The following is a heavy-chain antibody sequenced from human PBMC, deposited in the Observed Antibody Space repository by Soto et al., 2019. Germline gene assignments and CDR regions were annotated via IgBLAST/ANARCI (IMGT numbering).Heavy chain of an antibody. V-gene: IGHV4-34*01. CDR1: GGSFSGYY. Sequence: QVQLQQWGAGLLKPSETLSLTCAVYGGSFSGYYWSWIRQPPGKGLEWIGEINHSGSTNYNQSLKSRVTKSVDTSKNQFSLRLSCVTSADTAVYFGARLRGTTAFWRVRFDPWGQGTLVTVSS. J-gene: IGHJ5*02. CDR3: ARLRGTTAFWRVRFDP. D-gene: IGHD1-1*01. CDR2: INHSGST.